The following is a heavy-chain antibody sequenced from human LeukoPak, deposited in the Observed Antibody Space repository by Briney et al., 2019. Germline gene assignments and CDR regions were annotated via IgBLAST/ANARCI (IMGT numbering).Heavy chain of an antibody. CDR1: GGTFSSYA. J-gene: IGHJ3*02. CDR2: IIPIFGTA. D-gene: IGHD2-15*01. CDR3: ARDRYCSGGSCYSTRGDAFDI. V-gene: IGHV1-69*06. Sequence: SVKVSCKASGGTFSSYAISWMRQAPGQGLEWMGGIIPIFGTANYAQKFQGRVTITADKSTSTAYMELSSLRSEDTAVYYCARDRYCSGGSCYSTRGDAFDIWGQGTMVTVSS.